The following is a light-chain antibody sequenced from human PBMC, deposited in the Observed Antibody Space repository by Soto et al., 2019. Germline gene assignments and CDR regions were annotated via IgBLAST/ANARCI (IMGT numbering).Light chain of an antibody. J-gene: IGLJ1*01. CDR3: AAWDDSLNANYV. CDR2: SNN. Sequence: QSVLTQPPSASGTPGQRVTISCSGSSSNIGSNTVNWYQQLPGTAPKLLIYSNNQRPSGVPDRFSGSKSGTSASLAIRGLQCEDEADYYCAAWDDSLNANYVFGTGTKLTVL. CDR1: SSNIGSNT. V-gene: IGLV1-44*01.